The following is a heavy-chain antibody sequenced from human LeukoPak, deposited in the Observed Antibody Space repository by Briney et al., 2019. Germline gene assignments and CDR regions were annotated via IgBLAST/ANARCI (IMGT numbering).Heavy chain of an antibody. V-gene: IGHV1-2*02. CDR3: ARFSIGGRYDFDC. J-gene: IGHJ4*02. CDR2: ISPNSGST. CDR1: GYIFTGYY. Sequence: GVSVKVSCKASGYIFTGYYMHWVRQAPGQGLEWMGWISPNSGSTKYAQKFLDRVTMTRDTSINTAYMELSGLRSDDTAVYYCARFSIGGRYDFDCWGQGTLVTVSS. D-gene: IGHD3-9*01.